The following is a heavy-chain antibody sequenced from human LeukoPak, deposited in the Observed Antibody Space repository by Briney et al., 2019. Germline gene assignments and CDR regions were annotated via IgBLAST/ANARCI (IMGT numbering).Heavy chain of an antibody. J-gene: IGHJ4*02. D-gene: IGHD6-13*01. CDR2: APHDRSSP. CDR3: ARQGLGASGLDH. CDR1: GFRFNSHH. V-gene: IGHV3-30*03. Sequence: GGSLRLSCAVSGFRFNSHHMHWVRQAPNKGLEWVAVAPHDRSSPSHAASVNGRFTISKDNSKDTLFLHMDSLRVDDTAIYYCARQGLGASGLDHWGQGVLVTVSS.